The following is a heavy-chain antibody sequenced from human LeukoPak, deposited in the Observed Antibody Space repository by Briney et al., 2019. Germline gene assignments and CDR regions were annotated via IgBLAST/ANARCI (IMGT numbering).Heavy chain of an antibody. V-gene: IGHV4-30-4*08. CDR1: GGSISSGDYY. CDR2: IYYSGST. D-gene: IGHD5-12*01. Sequence: SETLSLTCTVSGGSISSGDYYWSWIRQPPGKGLEWIGYIYYSGSTYYNPSLKSRVTISVDTSKNQFSLKLSSVTAADTAVYYCASEPRGYDYVGSSWFDPWGQGTQVTVSS. CDR3: ASEPRGYDYVGSSWFDP. J-gene: IGHJ5*02.